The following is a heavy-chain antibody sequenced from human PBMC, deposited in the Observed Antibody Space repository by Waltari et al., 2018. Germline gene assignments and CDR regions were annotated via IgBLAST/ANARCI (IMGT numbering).Heavy chain of an antibody. CDR3: ARGLISSGYSHGYFQH. Sequence: QVQLQESGPGLVKPSETLSLTCAVSGYSISSGYYWGWIRQPPGKGLEWIGSIYHSGSTYYNPALKSRVTISVDTSKNQFSLKLSSVTAADTAVYYCARGLISSGYSHGYFQHWGQGTLVTVSS. CDR1: GYSISSGYY. J-gene: IGHJ1*01. V-gene: IGHV4-38-2*01. CDR2: IYHSGST. D-gene: IGHD3-22*01.